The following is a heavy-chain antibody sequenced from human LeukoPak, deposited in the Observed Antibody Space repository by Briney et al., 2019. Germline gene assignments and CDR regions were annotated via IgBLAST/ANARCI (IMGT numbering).Heavy chain of an antibody. CDR2: ILPILGTA. CDR1: GGTFSSYV. CDR3: ARSGVVPAAAYYYMDV. J-gene: IGHJ6*03. D-gene: IGHD2-2*01. Sequence: SVKVSCKASGGTFSSYVISWVRQAPGQGLEWMGGILPILGTANNVHRFQGRVTITTDESTSTAYMELSSLRSEDTAVYYCARSGVVPAAAYYYMDVWGKGTTVTVSS. V-gene: IGHV1-69*05.